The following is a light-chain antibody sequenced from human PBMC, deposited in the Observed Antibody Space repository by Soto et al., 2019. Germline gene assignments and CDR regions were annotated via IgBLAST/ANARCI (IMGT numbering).Light chain of an antibody. Sequence: VTIPCRASQTISVYLNWYQQIAGKAPKLLIYTASTLQTGVPSRFSGSGSGTDFTLTISSLQSEDFEIYYCQQYNNWPITFGQGTRLEI. CDR2: TAS. V-gene: IGKV1-8*01. CDR1: QTISVY. J-gene: IGKJ5*01. CDR3: QQYNNWPIT.